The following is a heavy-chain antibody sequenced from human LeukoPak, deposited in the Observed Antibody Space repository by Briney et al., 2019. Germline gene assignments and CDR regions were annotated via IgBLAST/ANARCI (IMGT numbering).Heavy chain of an antibody. V-gene: IGHV3-30*18. CDR1: GFTFSSYG. CDR2: ISYDGSNK. D-gene: IGHD5-12*01. Sequence: GGSLRLSCAASGFTFSSYGMHWVRQAPGKGLEWVAVISYDGSNKYYADSVKGRFTISRDNSKNTLYLQMNSLRAEDTAVYYCAKDRGYSGNDGFDYWGQGTLVTVSS. J-gene: IGHJ4*02. CDR3: AKDRGYSGNDGFDY.